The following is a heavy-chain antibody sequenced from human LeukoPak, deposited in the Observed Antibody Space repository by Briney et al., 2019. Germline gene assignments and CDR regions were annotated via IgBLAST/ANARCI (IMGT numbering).Heavy chain of an antibody. Sequence: GGSLRLSCAASGFTFNIHWMTWVRQTPGKGLEWVATIKPNGNDKFLVDSMKGRFTVSRDNAKTSLYLQMNSLRAEDTAMHYCTTSDCEYWGQGTLVTVSS. D-gene: IGHD2-21*01. CDR3: TTSDCEY. J-gene: IGHJ4*02. CDR1: GFTFNIHW. CDR2: IKPNGNDK. V-gene: IGHV3-7*03.